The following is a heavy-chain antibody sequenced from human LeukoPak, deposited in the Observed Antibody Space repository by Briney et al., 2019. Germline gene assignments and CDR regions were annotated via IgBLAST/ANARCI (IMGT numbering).Heavy chain of an antibody. V-gene: IGHV1-46*01. CDR1: GYTFTSYY. CDR2: INPSGGAT. D-gene: IGHD6-6*01. J-gene: IGHJ4*02. CDR3: ARAIAARLFDF. Sequence: ASVKVSCKASGYTFTSYYMHWVRQAPGQGLEWMGIINPSGGATAYAQKFQGRVTMTRDMPTSTVYMELSSLRSGDTAIYYCARAIAARLFDFWGQGTLVTVSS.